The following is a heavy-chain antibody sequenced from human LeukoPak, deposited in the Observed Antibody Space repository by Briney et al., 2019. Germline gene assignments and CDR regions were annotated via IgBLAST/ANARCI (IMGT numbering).Heavy chain of an antibody. V-gene: IGHV1-46*01. D-gene: IGHD4-17*01. CDR3: AREMDYGDYVDAFDI. CDR1: GYTFTSYY. CDR2: INPSGGST. Sequence: GASVKVSCKASGYTFTSYYMHWVRQAPGQGLEWMGLINPSGGSTSYAQKFQGRVTMTRDTSTSTVYMELSSLRSEDTAVYYCAREMDYGDYVDAFDIWGQGTMVTVSS. J-gene: IGHJ3*02.